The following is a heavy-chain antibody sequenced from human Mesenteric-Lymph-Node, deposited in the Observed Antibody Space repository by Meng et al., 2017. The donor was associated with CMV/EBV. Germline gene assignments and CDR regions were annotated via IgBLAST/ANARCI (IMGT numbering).Heavy chain of an antibody. CDR3: ARSPYCGSTRCYTNWFDP. V-gene: IGHV3-7*01. D-gene: IGHD2-2*02. Sequence: GESLKISCAASGFTFSSYWMNWVRQAPGKGLEWVVNIKGDGSEKHYVDSAKGRFTISRDNAKNSLYLQMNSLRVEDTALYYCARSPYCGSTRCYTNWFDPWGQGTLVTVSS. CDR1: GFTFSSYW. CDR2: IKGDGSEK. J-gene: IGHJ5*02.